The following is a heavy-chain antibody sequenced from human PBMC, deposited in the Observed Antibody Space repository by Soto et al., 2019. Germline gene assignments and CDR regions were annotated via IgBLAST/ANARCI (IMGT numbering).Heavy chain of an antibody. CDR2: IIPIFGTA. D-gene: IGHD2-15*01. CDR3: ARESRYCSGGGCYFLGGFDY. Sequence: SGKVSCKASGYTFTSYAMHWGRQAPGQRLEWMGGIIPIFGTANYAQKVQGRVTITADESTSTAYMELSSLRSDDTGGHYRARESRYCSGGGCYFLGGFDYWGQGTLVTVSS. V-gene: IGHV1-69*13. J-gene: IGHJ4*02. CDR1: GYTFTSYA.